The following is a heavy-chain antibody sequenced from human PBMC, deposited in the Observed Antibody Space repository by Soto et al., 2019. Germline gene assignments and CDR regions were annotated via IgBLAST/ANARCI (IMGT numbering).Heavy chain of an antibody. CDR3: ARDRRLYYSDAFDI. V-gene: IGHV3-30*03. J-gene: IGHJ3*02. D-gene: IGHD1-26*01. Sequence: QVQLVESGGGVVQPGRSLRLSCAASGFTFSIYGMHWVRHAPGKGLEWVAMISFDGSEKYYTDSVKGRFHISRASSKNTMYLQMDSLRVEDTAVYYCARDRRLYYSDAFDIWGQGTTVTVSS. CDR1: GFTFSIYG. CDR2: ISFDGSEK.